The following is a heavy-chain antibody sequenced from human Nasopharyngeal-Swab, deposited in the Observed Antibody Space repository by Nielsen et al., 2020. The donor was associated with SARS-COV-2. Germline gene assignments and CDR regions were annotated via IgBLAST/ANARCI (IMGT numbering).Heavy chain of an antibody. D-gene: IGHD5-18*01. CDR1: GDSITSNIYY. V-gene: IGHV4-31*03. J-gene: IGHJ4*02. Sequence: SETLSLTCTVSGDSITSNIYYWSWIRQQPGKGLEWIGYIHYSGSTYYNPSLESRVTMSLDTSKQQFSLRLSSVTAADTAVYYCAREVEWRHYYFDYWGQGSLVTVSS. CDR3: AREVEWRHYYFDY. CDR2: IHYSGST.